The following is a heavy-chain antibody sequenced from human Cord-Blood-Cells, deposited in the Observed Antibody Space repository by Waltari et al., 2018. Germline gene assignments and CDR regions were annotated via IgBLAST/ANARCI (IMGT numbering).Heavy chain of an antibody. Sequence: QVQLQQWGAGLLKPSETLSLTCAVYGGSFSGYYWSWIRQPPGKGLEWIGEINHSGSTNYNPSLKSRVTISVDTSKNQFSLKLGSVTAADTAVYYCARGRRYYYYYGMDVWGQGTTVTVSS. V-gene: IGHV4-34*01. CDR2: INHSGST. J-gene: IGHJ6*02. CDR3: ARGRRYYYYYGMDV. CDR1: GGSFSGYY.